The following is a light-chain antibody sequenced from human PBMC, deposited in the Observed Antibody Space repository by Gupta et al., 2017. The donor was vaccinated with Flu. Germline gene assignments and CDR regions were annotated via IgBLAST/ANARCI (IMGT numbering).Light chain of an antibody. J-gene: IGKJ1*01. CDR3: QQYNSYWT. V-gene: IGKV1-5*03. CDR1: QSISSW. Sequence: DTQMTQSPSTLSSSVGDRVTITCRASQSISSWLAWYQQKPGKAPKVLIYKASSLESGVPSRFRGSGSGTGFTLTISSLQPDDFATYYCQQYNSYWTFGQGTKVEIK. CDR2: KAS.